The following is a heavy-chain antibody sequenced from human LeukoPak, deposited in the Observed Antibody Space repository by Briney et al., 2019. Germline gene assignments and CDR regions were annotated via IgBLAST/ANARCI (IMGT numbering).Heavy chain of an antibody. V-gene: IGHV4-59*02. CDR1: GGSVSNNY. CDR3: AREEFTHRNFQH. CDR2: IYYRGST. Sequence: SETLSLTCSVSGGSVSNNYWNWIRQPPGKGLEWIGYIYYRGSTNYNPSLKSRVTISVDTSKNQFSLKLSSVTAADTAVYYCAREEFTHRNFQHWGQGTLVTVSS. J-gene: IGHJ1*01. D-gene: IGHD1-14*01.